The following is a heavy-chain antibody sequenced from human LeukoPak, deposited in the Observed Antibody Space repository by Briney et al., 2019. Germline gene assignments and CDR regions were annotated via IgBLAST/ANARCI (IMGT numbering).Heavy chain of an antibody. J-gene: IGHJ5*02. CDR2: IYYSGST. Sequence: SETLSLTCTVSGGSISSSSYYWGWIRQPPGKGLEWIGSIYYSGSTYYSPSLKSRVTISVDTSKNQFSLKLSSVTAADTAVYYCARAYCGGDRYLNWFDPWGQGTLVTVSS. CDR3: ARAYCGGDRYLNWFDP. V-gene: IGHV4-39*01. D-gene: IGHD2-21*01. CDR1: GGSISSSSYY.